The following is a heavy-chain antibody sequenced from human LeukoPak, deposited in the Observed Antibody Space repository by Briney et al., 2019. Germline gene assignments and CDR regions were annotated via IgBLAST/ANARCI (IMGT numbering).Heavy chain of an antibody. J-gene: IGHJ4*02. V-gene: IGHV4-30-2*01. CDR1: GGSISTDSYS. CDR3: ARGPSPFDY. CDR2: IYHSGNT. Sequence: SETLSLTCAVSGGSISTDSYSWGWIRQPPGKGLEWIGYIYHSGNTYYNPSLKSRVTISVDRSKNQFSLRLSSVTAADTAVYYCARGPSPFDYWGQGTLVTVSS.